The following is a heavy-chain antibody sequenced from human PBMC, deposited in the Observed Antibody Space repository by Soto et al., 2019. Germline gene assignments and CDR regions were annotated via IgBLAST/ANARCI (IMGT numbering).Heavy chain of an antibody. J-gene: IGHJ3*01. D-gene: IGHD2-2*01. CDR1: GFSLSSIGVG. V-gene: IGHV2-5*02. Sequence: ESGPTLVKPTQTLTLTCTFSGFSLSSIGVGVGWIRQPPGKALEWLGILYWDDDKHYSPSLKSRISIAKDTSKDQVVLTLTDMDPVDTATYYCAHTIVGVPTAHDAFDVWGQGTMGTVSS. CDR2: LYWDDDK. CDR3: AHTIVGVPTAHDAFDV.